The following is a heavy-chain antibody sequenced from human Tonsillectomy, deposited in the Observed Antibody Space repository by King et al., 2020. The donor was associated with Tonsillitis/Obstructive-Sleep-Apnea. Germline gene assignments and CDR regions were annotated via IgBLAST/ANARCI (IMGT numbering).Heavy chain of an antibody. CDR2: ISSSSSYT. CDR1: GFTFSDFY. D-gene: IGHD3-3*01. CDR3: ARDPYDFWSRGYMDV. J-gene: IGHJ6*03. V-gene: IGHV3-11*05. Sequence: VQLVESGGGLVTPGGSLRLSCAASGFTFSDFYMSWIRQAPGKGLERVSYISSSSSYTNYADSVKGRFTISRDNAKNSLYLHMSSLRAEDTAVEHCARDPYDFWSRGYMDVWGKGTPVTVSS.